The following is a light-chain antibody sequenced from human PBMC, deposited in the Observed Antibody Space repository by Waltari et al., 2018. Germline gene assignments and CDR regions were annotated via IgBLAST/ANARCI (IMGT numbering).Light chain of an antibody. J-gene: IGKJ2*01. Sequence: EIVLTQSPDVQSVTPKERVTITCRANHNNGGRLDWYQQKPDQSAKVLIMYASQSFTGVPSRFSGSGSGTEFTLTIYSLEAEDAATYYCHHSRSVPDSFGQGPKLEI. CDR1: HNNGGR. CDR2: YAS. V-gene: IGKV6-21*01. CDR3: HHSRSVPDS.